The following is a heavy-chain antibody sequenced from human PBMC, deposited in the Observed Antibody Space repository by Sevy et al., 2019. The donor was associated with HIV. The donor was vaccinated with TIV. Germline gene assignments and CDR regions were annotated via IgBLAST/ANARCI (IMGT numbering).Heavy chain of an antibody. V-gene: IGHV3-23*01. Sequence: GGSLRLSCAASGFTFSSYPMSWVRQAPGKGLEWVSAISGSGGSTYYADSVKGRFTISRDNSKNTLYLQMNSLRAEDTAVYYCAKVASRYDFWSGYWADYWGQGTLVTVSS. CDR1: GFTFSSYP. CDR3: AKVASRYDFWSGYWADY. J-gene: IGHJ4*02. CDR2: ISGSGGST. D-gene: IGHD3-3*01.